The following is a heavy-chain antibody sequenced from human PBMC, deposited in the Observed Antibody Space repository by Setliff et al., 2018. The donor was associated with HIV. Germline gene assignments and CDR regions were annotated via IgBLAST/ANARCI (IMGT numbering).Heavy chain of an antibody. D-gene: IGHD3-22*01. Sequence: SETLSLTCAVYGGSFNGYYWSWIRQPPGKGLEWIGEVNHSGSTNYNPSLKSRVTISLDTSRNQFSLKLRSVTAADTAVYYCASRPYSYDYSGRVFDFWGQGALVTVSS. CDR1: GGSFNGYY. CDR3: ASRPYSYDYSGRVFDF. J-gene: IGHJ4*02. CDR2: VNHSGST. V-gene: IGHV4-34*01.